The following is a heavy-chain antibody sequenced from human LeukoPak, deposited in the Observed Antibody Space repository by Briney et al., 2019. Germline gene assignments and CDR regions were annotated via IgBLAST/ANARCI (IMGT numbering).Heavy chain of an antibody. CDR3: ARLYCGGDCFPEEGWFDP. CDR1: GGSISDYY. V-gene: IGHV4-59*08. Sequence: PSETLSLTCTVSGGSISDYYRSWIRQSPGMGLQWIGHIHYSGSTTYNPSLKTRITISLDTSKNHFSLQLSSVTAADTAVYYCARLYCGGDCFPEEGWFDPWGQGTLVTVSS. J-gene: IGHJ5*02. CDR2: IHYSGST. D-gene: IGHD2-21*02.